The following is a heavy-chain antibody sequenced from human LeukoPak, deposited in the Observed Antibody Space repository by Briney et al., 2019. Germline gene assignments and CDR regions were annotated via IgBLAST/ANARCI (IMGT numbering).Heavy chain of an antibody. J-gene: IGHJ4*02. V-gene: IGHV3-23*01. CDR2: ISGSGGST. CDR1: GFTFSSYA. D-gene: IGHD6-13*01. Sequence: PGRSLRLSCAASGFTFSSYAMSWVRQAPGKGLEWVSAISGSGGSTYYADSVKGRFTISRDNSKNTLYLQMNSLRAEDTAVYYCAKGTGYSSSWYVVYWGQGTLVTVSS. CDR3: AKGTGYSSSWYVVY.